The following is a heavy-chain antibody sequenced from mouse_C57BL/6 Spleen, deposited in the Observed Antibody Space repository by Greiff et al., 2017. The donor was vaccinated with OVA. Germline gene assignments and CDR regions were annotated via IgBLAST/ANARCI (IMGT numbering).Heavy chain of an antibody. CDR1: GYTFTDYY. V-gene: IGHV1-19*01. Sequence: VQLKQSGPVLVKPGASVKMSCKASGYTFTDYYMNWVKQSHGKSLEWIGVINPYNGGTSYNQKFKGKATLTVDKSSSTAYMELNSLTSEDSAVYYCARSWGFLYFDVWGTGTTVTVSS. CDR3: ARSWGFLYFDV. J-gene: IGHJ1*03. CDR2: INPYNGGT.